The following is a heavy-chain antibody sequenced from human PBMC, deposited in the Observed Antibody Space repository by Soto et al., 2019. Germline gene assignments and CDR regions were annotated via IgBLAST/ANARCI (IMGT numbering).Heavy chain of an antibody. CDR1: EFTFSDYY. CDR2: IRNKANRYTT. J-gene: IGHJ6*02. CDR3: ARGGAIVATIGYYYYYYGMDV. D-gene: IGHD5-12*01. Sequence: GGSLRHSCAVSEFTFSDYYMDWVRKTPGKGLEWVGRIRNKANRYTTEYAASVRGRFTISGDDSTNSLYLQMNSLKTEDTAVYYCARGGAIVATIGYYYYYYGMDVWGQGTTVTVSS. V-gene: IGHV3-72*01.